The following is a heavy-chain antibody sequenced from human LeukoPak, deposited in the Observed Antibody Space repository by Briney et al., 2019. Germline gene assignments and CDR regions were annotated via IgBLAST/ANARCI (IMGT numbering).Heavy chain of an antibody. Sequence: PSETLSLTCTVSGGSISSANSYWGWIRQPPGKGLGWIGTIYYSGSTYYNPSLKSRVTISVDTSRNQFSLQLSSVTAADTALYYCARHVYEGNSWFFDYWGQGTLVTVSS. CDR2: IYYSGST. CDR3: ARHVYEGNSWFFDY. CDR1: GGSISSANSY. V-gene: IGHV4-39*01. J-gene: IGHJ4*02. D-gene: IGHD6-13*01.